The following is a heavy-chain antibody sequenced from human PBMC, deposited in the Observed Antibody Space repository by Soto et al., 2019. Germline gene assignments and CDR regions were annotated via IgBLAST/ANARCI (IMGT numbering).Heavy chain of an antibody. CDR3: ARLVASETGYGMDV. J-gene: IGHJ6*02. CDR2: ITGSRSYI. D-gene: IGHD3-9*01. CDR1: GFIFSSHN. V-gene: IGHV3-21*01. Sequence: DVQLVESGGGLVKPGGSLRLSCAASGFIFSSHNMNWVRQAPGKGLEWVSSITGSRSYIFYADSVKGRFSISRDNAKKTVYLQMNSLRAEDTGVYYCARLVASETGYGMDVWGQGTTVTVSS.